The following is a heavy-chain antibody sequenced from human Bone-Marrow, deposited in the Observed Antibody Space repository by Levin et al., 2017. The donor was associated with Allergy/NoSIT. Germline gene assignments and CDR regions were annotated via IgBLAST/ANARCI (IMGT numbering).Heavy chain of an antibody. CDR3: ARDTIGGAAGSYGWVDP. D-gene: IGHD3-10*01. CDR2: IFDSGST. V-gene: IGHV4-31*03. Sequence: SQTLSLTCTVSRDSITYGGYYWSWIRQSPGKGLEWIGHIFDSGSTSYNPSLQSRVIISVDTSKNQFSLTVSSFTAADTAAYYCARDTIGGAAGSYGWVDPWGQGTQVIVSS. CDR1: RDSITYGGYY. J-gene: IGHJ5*02.